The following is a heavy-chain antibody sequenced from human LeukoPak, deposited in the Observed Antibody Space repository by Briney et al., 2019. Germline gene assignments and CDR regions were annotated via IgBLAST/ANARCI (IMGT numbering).Heavy chain of an antibody. J-gene: IGHJ4*02. CDR2: ISAHNGNT. CDR1: GYTFTSYG. V-gene: IGHV1-18*01. Sequence: ASVKVSCKASGYTFTSYGISWVRQAPGQGLEWMGWISAHNGNTNYAQKLQGRVTMTTDTSTSTAYMELRSLRSDDTAVYYCARDLLRNYYDSSGYPSAVGYWGQGTLVTVSS. D-gene: IGHD3-22*01. CDR3: ARDLLRNYYDSSGYPSAVGY.